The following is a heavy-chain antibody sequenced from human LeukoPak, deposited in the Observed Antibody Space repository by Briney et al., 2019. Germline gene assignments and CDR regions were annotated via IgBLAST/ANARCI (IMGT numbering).Heavy chain of an antibody. CDR3: ARGRYYSNYAAAGWGVGVFLDY. CDR2: LYYDGRT. D-gene: IGHD4-11*01. V-gene: IGHV4-39*07. J-gene: IGHJ4*02. Sequence: SETLSLTCTVFGDSVSSSNYYWAWFRQPPGKGLDWIGSLYYDGRTNYNPSLKSRVTISVDTSKNQFSLKLSSVTAADTAVYYCARGRYYSNYAAAGWGVGVFLDYWGQGTLVTVSS. CDR1: GDSVSSSNYY.